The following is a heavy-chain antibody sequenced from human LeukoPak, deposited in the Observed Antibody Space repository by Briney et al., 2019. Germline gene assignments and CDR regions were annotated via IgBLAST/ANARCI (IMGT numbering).Heavy chain of an antibody. Sequence: PGGSLRLSCAASGFTFSSYEMNWVRQAPGKGLEWVSYISSSGSTIYYAGSVKGRFTISRDNAKNSLYLQMSSLRTEDTAVYYCSSSMAIGYWGQGTLVTVSS. V-gene: IGHV3-48*03. J-gene: IGHJ4*02. CDR1: GFTFSSYE. CDR2: ISSSGSTI. D-gene: IGHD5-24*01. CDR3: SSSMAIGY.